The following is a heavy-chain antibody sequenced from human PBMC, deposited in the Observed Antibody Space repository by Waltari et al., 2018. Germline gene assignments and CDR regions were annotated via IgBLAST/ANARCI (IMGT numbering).Heavy chain of an antibody. Sequence: QLQLQESGPGLVKPSETLSLTCTVSGGSIRLSSYHRGWTRQPPGQGLEWIGSIYYSGSTYYNPSLKSRVTISVDTSKNQFSLKLSSVTAADTAVYYCARILWFGELGPPYYYYYMDVWGKGTTVTVSS. CDR1: GGSIRLSSYH. D-gene: IGHD3-10*01. J-gene: IGHJ6*03. CDR3: ARILWFGELGPPYYYYYMDV. CDR2: IYYSGST. V-gene: IGHV4-39*01.